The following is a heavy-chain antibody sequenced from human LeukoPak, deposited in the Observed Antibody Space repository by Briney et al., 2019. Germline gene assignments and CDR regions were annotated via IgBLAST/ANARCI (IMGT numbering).Heavy chain of an antibody. CDR2: VNPNSGAT. J-gene: IGHJ4*02. D-gene: IGHD3-22*01. V-gene: IGHV1-2*02. Sequence: ASVKVSCKASGYTFIAYYMHWVRQAPGQGLEWMGWVNPNSGATNYAQKFQGRVTMTRDTSLSTVYVELTWLTSDDTAVYYCARGAYYDSSGYYSDYWGQGTLVTVSS. CDR1: GYTFIAYY. CDR3: ARGAYYDSSGYYSDY.